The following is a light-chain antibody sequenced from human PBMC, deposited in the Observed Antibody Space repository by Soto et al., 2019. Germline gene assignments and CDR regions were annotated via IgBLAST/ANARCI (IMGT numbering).Light chain of an antibody. CDR1: QSVSSSY. V-gene: IGKV3-20*01. CDR3: QQYSTSPLT. Sequence: DIVLTQSPGTLSLSPGERATLSCRASQSVSSSYLAWYQQKPGQAPRLLIYGASSRATGIPDRFSGSGSGTDFTLTISRLEPEDFAVYYCQQYSTSPLTFGQGTKVDIK. J-gene: IGKJ1*01. CDR2: GAS.